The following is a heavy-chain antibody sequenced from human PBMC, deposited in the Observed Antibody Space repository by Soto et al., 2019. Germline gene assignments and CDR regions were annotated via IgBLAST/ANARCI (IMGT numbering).Heavy chain of an antibody. CDR3: ASRGYCSGGSCFLAFDD. J-gene: IGHJ4*02. D-gene: IGHD2-15*01. CDR1: GYSFTSYW. V-gene: IGHV5-51*01. Sequence: GESLKISCKGSGYSFTSYWIGWVRQMPGKGLEWMGIIYPGDSDTRYSPSFQGQVTISADKSISTAYLQWSSLKASDTAMYYCASRGYCSGGSCFLAFDDWGQGTQVTVCS. CDR2: IYPGDSDT.